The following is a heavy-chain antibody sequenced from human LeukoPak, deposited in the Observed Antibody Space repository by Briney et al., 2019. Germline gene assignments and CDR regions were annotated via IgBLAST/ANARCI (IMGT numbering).Heavy chain of an antibody. CDR1: GFTFSSYA. V-gene: IGHV3-23*01. J-gene: IGHJ4*02. D-gene: IGHD3-10*01. CDR3: AKGSNSGITMVQGVIKSYFDY. Sequence: GGSLRLSCAASGFTFSSYAMSRVRQAPGKGLEWVSGISGSGGSTYSADSVKGRFTISRDNSKNTLYLQMNSLRAEDTAVYYCAKGSNSGITMVQGVIKSYFDYWGQGTLVTVSS. CDR2: ISGSGGST.